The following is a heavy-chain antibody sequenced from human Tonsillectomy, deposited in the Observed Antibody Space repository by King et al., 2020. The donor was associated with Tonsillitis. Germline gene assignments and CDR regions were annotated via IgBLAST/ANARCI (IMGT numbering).Heavy chain of an antibody. CDR3: ASPTRYCSSTSCYFYYYGMDV. CDR2: IYYSGST. J-gene: IGHJ6*02. V-gene: IGHV4-39*01. Sequence: QLQESGPGLVKPSETLSLTCTVSGGSISSSSYYWGWIRQPPGKGLEWIGNIYYSGSTYYNPSLKSRVTISVDTSKNQFSLKLGSVTAADTAVYYCASPTRYCSSTSCYFYYYGMDVWGQGTTVTVSS. CDR1: GGSISSSSYY. D-gene: IGHD2-2*01.